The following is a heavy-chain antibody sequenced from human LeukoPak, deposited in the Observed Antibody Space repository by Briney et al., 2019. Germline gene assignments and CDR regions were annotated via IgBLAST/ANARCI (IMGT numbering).Heavy chain of an antibody. CDR1: GGSISSGNYY. Sequence: PSETLSLTCTVSGGSISSGNYYWGWIRQPPGKGLEWIGSVYYSGSTYYNPSLKSRVTMSVDTSNNQFSMRLNSVTAADTAVYYCARGLGRGYYGRIDYWGQGTLVTVSS. CDR3: ARGLGRGYYGRIDY. V-gene: IGHV4-39*01. D-gene: IGHD3-22*01. CDR2: VYYSGST. J-gene: IGHJ4*02.